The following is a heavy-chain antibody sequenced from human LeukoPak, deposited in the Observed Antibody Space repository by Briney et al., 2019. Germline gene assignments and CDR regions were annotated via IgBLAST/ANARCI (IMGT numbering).Heavy chain of an antibody. Sequence: GGSLRLSCAASGFTFSIYSMNWVRQAPGKGLEWVSYISTSSSTIYYADSVKGRFTISRDNAKNTLYLQMNSLRAEDTAVYYCAKDYGDLYYFDYWGQGTLVTVSS. CDR3: AKDYGDLYYFDY. D-gene: IGHD4-17*01. V-gene: IGHV3-48*04. CDR1: GFTFSIYS. J-gene: IGHJ4*02. CDR2: ISTSSSTI.